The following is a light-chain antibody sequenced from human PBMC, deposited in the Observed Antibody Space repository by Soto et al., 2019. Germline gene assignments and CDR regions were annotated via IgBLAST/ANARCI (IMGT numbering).Light chain of an antibody. CDR1: SSDVRGYNY. Sequence: QSVLTQPASVSGSPGQSITISCTGTSSDVRGYNYVSWYQQHPGKAPKLMIYDVSNRPSGVSNRFSGSKSGNTASLTISGLHAEDEADYYCSSYTSSSTLVFGGGTKLTVL. CDR2: DVS. CDR3: SSYTSSSTLV. V-gene: IGLV2-14*01. J-gene: IGLJ2*01.